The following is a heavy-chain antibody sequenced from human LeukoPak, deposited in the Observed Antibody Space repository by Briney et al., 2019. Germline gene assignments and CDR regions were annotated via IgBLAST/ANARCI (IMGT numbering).Heavy chain of an antibody. Sequence: GESLKISCKGSGYSFTSYWIGWVRQMPGKGLEWMGIIYPGDSDTRYSPSFQGQVTISADKSISTAYLQWSSLKASDTAMYYCARQEGYCSSTSCYVVRYFDYWAREPWSPSPQ. V-gene: IGHV5-51*01. CDR2: IYPGDSDT. CDR3: ARQEGYCSSTSCYVVRYFDY. CDR1: GYSFTSYW. J-gene: IGHJ4*02. D-gene: IGHD2-2*01.